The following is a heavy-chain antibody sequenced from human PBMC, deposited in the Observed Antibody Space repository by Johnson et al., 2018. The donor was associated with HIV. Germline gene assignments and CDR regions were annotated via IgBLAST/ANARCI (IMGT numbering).Heavy chain of an antibody. V-gene: IGHV3-7*05. Sequence: VQLVESGGGVVQPGGSLRLSCAASGFTFSSYGMHWVRQAPGKGLEWVANIKQDGSEKYYVDSVKGRFTISRDNAKNSLYLQLNSLRAEDTALYYCARLVSSSFTHAFEIWGQGTMVTVSS. CDR3: ARLVSSSFTHAFEI. CDR2: IKQDGSEK. CDR1: GFTFSSYG. D-gene: IGHD3-22*01. J-gene: IGHJ3*02.